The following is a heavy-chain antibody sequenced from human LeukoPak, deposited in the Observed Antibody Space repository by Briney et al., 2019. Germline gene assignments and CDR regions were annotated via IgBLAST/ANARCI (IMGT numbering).Heavy chain of an antibody. D-gene: IGHD6-19*01. CDR3: ARASIAVAGRGNDY. Sequence: ASVKVSCKASGYTFTSYYMHWVRQAPGQGLEWMGWINPNSGGTNYAQKFQGRVTMTRDTSISTAYMELSRLRSDDTAVYYCARASIAVAGRGNDYWGQGTLVTVSS. CDR2: INPNSGGT. CDR1: GYTFTSYY. J-gene: IGHJ4*02. V-gene: IGHV1-2*02.